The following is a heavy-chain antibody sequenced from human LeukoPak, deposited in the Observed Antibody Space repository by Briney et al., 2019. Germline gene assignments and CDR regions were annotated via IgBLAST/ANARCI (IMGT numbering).Heavy chain of an antibody. CDR1: GFTFSSYG. D-gene: IGHD6-25*01. CDR2: IWYDGSNK. V-gene: IGHV3-33*01. Sequence: PGGSLRLSCAASGFTFSSYGMHWVRQAPGKGLEWVAVIWYDGSNKYYADSVKGRFTTSRDNSKNTLYLQMNSLRAEDTAVYYCAREGRLATYYFDYWGQGTLVTVSS. CDR3: AREGRLATYYFDY. J-gene: IGHJ4*02.